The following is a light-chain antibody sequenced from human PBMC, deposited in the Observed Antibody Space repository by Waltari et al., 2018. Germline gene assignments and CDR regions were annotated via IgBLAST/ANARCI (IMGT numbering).Light chain of an antibody. Sequence: DVVMTQSPLSLPVTLGQPASISCRSSQSLVHSDGNTYLNWFQQRPGQSPRRLIYKVSNRDSGVPDRFSGSGSGTDFTLKISRVEAEDVGVDYCMQGTHWPPITFGQGTRLDIK. CDR1: QSLVHSDGNTY. CDR3: MQGTHWPPIT. J-gene: IGKJ5*01. CDR2: KVS. V-gene: IGKV2-30*02.